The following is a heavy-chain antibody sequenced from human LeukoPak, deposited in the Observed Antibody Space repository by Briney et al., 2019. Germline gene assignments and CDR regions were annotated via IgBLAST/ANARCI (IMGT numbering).Heavy chain of an antibody. CDR1: GFTFDNYA. CDR3: AKVRGTYSSGYFFDY. J-gene: IGHJ4*02. D-gene: IGHD6-19*01. V-gene: IGHV3-9*01. CDR2: ISRNSGYI. Sequence: PGGPLRLSCAASGFTFDNYAMHWVRQAPGKGLEWLSIISRNSGYIGYADSVKGRLTISRDNAKKSLDLQMNSLRAEDTAFYYCAKVRGTYSSGYFFDYWGQGTLVTVSS.